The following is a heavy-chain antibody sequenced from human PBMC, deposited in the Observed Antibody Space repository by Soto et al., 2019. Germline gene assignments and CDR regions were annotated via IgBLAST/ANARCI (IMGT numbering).Heavy chain of an antibody. J-gene: IGHJ5*02. D-gene: IGHD2-8*01. CDR3: ARLYCTTNTCDSWFDP. Sequence: PGESLKISCKGSGYSFAGYWITWVRQKPGKGLEWMGRIDPSDSQTYYSPSFRGHVTISVDKSISTAYLQWGSLKASDTAIYYCARLYCTTNTCDSWFDPWGQGTLVTVSS. CDR1: GYSFAGYW. V-gene: IGHV5-10-1*01. CDR2: IDPSDSQT.